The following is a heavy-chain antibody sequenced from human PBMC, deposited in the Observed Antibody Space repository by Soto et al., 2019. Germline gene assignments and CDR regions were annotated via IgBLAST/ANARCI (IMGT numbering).Heavy chain of an antibody. D-gene: IGHD3-9*01. CDR3: ARDQYDILTGPNY. J-gene: IGHJ4*02. V-gene: IGHV3-30-3*01. CDR2: ISYDGSNK. CDR1: GFTFSGYA. Sequence: QVQLVESGGGVVQPGRSLRLSCAASGFTFSGYAMHWVRQAPGKGLEWVAVISYDGSNKYYADSVKGRFTISRDNSKNTLYLQINGLRPEDAAVYYCARDQYDILTGPNYWGQGTLVTFSS.